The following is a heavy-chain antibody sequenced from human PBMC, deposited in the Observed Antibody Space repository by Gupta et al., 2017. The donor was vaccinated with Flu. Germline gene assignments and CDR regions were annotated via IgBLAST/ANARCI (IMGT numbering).Heavy chain of an antibody. CDR3: ATQDYDTHDS. CDR2: IAPSDSYT. Sequence: EVQLVQSGAEVKKPGESLRISCKVSGYTFTTYWISWVRQMPGKGLEWMGRIAPSDSYTNYSPSFQGHVTISTDKSISTAYLQWSSLKASDTAMYFCATQDYDTHDSWGQGTLVTVSS. V-gene: IGHV5-10-1*01. J-gene: IGHJ4*02. CDR1: GYTFTTYW. D-gene: IGHD3-9*01.